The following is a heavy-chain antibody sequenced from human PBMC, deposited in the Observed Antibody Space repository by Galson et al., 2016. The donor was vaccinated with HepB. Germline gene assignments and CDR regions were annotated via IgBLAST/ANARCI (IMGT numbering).Heavy chain of an antibody. CDR3: ARQSKYRSGWYEAWYYYNMDV. Sequence: ETLSLTCTVSGVSISSSSHYWAWIRLPPGKGLEWIGTIYYSGNTYHNPSLKSRLSISVDRSKNQFPRRLSSVTAADTAVYYCARQSKYRSGWYEAWYYYNMDVWGQGTTVTVSS. CDR1: GVSISSSSHY. D-gene: IGHD6-19*01. J-gene: IGHJ6*03. CDR2: IYYSGNT. V-gene: IGHV4-39*01.